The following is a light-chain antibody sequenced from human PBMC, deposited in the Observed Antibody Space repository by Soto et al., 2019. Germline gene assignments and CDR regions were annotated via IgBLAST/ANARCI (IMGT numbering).Light chain of an antibody. CDR1: SSDVGAYKY. V-gene: IGLV2-14*01. J-gene: IGLJ1*01. CDR3: CSYTSSSTYV. Sequence: QSALTQPASVSGSPGQSITIACTGTSSDVGAYKYVSWYQQHPGKVPKLMIYEVSNRPSGVSNRFSGSKAGNTASLTISGLQAEDEAAYYCCSYTSSSTYVFGTGTKVTVL. CDR2: EVS.